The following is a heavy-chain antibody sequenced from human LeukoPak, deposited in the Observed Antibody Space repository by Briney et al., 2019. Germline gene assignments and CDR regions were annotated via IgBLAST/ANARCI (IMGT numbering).Heavy chain of an antibody. CDR1: GYSISSGYY. D-gene: IGHD1-26*01. J-gene: IGHJ6*03. Sequence: SETLSLTCTVSGYSISSGYYWGWIRQPPGKGLEWIGSIYHSGSTYYNPSLKSRVTISVDTSKNQFSLKLSSVTAADTAVYYCARLGWELRSDYYYYYYMDVWGKGTTVTVSS. CDR3: ARLGWELRSDYYYYYYMDV. V-gene: IGHV4-38-2*02. CDR2: IYHSGST.